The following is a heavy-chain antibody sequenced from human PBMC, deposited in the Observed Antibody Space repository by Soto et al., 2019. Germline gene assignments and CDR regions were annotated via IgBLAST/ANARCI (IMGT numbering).Heavy chain of an antibody. CDR3: ARAAYYYDSSGPFDY. J-gene: IGHJ4*02. CDR2: IYYSGST. D-gene: IGHD3-22*01. V-gene: IGHV4-59*12. CDR1: GASISTYY. Sequence: SETLSLTCTVSGASISTYYWSWIRQPPGKGLEWIGYIYYSGSTDYNPSLKSRVTISIDTSKNQFSLKLSSVTAADTAVYYCARAAYYYDSSGPFDYWGQGTLVTVSS.